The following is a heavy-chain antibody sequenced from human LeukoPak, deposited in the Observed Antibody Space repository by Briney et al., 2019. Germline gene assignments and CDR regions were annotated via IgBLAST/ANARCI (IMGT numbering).Heavy chain of an antibody. CDR3: ARPADRGHYNWFDP. Sequence: PGGSLRLSCVASGFTFSSCWMSWVRQAPGKGLEWVANIKQDGSEKDYVDSVKGRFTISRDNAKNSLYLQMNSLRAEDTAVYYCARPADRGHYNWFDPWGQGTLVTVSS. V-gene: IGHV3-7*04. CDR1: GFTFSSCW. D-gene: IGHD3-10*01. J-gene: IGHJ5*02. CDR2: IKQDGSEK.